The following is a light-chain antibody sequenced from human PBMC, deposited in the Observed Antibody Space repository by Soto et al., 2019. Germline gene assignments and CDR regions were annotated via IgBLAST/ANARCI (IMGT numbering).Light chain of an antibody. Sequence: EIVMTQSPASLSVSPGDGATLSCRASQSVASNVAWYQQKPGQGPRLLIHGASTRAVGVPARFSGSGSETDFTLTISSLQSEDFAVCYCQQYHNWPPQYTFGQGTKLQIK. CDR1: QSVASN. CDR3: QQYHNWPPQYT. J-gene: IGKJ2*01. CDR2: GAS. V-gene: IGKV3-15*01.